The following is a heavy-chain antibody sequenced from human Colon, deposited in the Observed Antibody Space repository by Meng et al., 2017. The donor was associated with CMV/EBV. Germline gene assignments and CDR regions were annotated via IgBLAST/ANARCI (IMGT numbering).Heavy chain of an antibody. J-gene: IGHJ4*02. Sequence: QVNLLQIGAGMREPGASVKVSCKASGYTFTGYLIHWVRQAPGQGLEWMGWINPYSGDTIYAQKFEVGVTMTRDASITTAYLELSSLKSDDTAVYYCGTFGGDFDYWGQGTLVTVSS. D-gene: IGHD3-3*01. CDR2: INPYSGDT. CDR1: GYTFTGYL. CDR3: GTFGGDFDY. V-gene: IGHV1-2*02.